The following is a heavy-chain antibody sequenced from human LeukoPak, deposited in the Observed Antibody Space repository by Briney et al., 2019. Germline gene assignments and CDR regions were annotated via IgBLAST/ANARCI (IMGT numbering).Heavy chain of an antibody. CDR1: GFTFSSYA. V-gene: IGHV3-23*01. J-gene: IGHJ6*02. D-gene: IGHD2-2*02. Sequence: TGGSLRLSCAASGFTFSSYAMSWVRQAPGKGLEWVSAISGSGGSTYYTDSVKGRFTISRDNSKNTLYLQMNSLRAEDTAVYYCAKALTAQIPAAIAPHYYYYYYGMDVWGQGTTVTVSS. CDR3: AKALTAQIPAAIAPHYYYYYYGMDV. CDR2: ISGSGGST.